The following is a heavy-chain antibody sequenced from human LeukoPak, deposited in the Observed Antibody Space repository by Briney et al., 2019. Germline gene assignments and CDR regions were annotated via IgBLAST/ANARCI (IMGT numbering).Heavy chain of an antibody. J-gene: IGHJ4*02. CDR1: GFIFDDYA. Sequence: GGSLRLSCAASGFIFDDYAVHWVRQAPGKGLEWVSGISWNSGSIGYSDSVKGRFTISRDNAKNTLYLQMNSLRAEDTAVYYCARGATYAYYQDYWGQGTLVTVSS. CDR2: ISWNSGSI. V-gene: IGHV3-9*01. CDR3: ARGATYAYYQDY. D-gene: IGHD1-26*01.